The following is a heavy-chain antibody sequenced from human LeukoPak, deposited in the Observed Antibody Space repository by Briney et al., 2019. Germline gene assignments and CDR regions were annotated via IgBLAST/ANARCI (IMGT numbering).Heavy chain of an antibody. CDR3: ARNEVTMVRGVIKAAFDY. Sequence: GASVKVSCKASGGTFSSYAISWVRQAPGQGLEWMGGIIPIFGTANYAQKFQGRVTITADESTSTAYMELSSLRSEDTAVYYCARNEVTMVRGVIKAAFDYWGQGTLVTVSS. J-gene: IGHJ4*02. CDR1: GGTFSSYA. D-gene: IGHD3-10*01. CDR2: IIPIFGTA. V-gene: IGHV1-69*13.